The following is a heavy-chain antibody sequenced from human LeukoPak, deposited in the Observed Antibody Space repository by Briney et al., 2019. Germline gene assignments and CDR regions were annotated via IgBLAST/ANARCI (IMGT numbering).Heavy chain of an antibody. J-gene: IGHJ4*02. Sequence: GGSLRLSCAASGFDFRSYEMNWVRQAPGKGLEWVSYISNTDETRTYADSVKGRFTISRDNAKNSLHLEMNSLRAEDTAVYYCAREIVSAVAGNFDYWGQGTLVTVSS. D-gene: IGHD6-19*01. CDR3: AREIVSAVAGNFDY. CDR2: ISNTDETR. V-gene: IGHV3-48*03. CDR1: GFDFRSYE.